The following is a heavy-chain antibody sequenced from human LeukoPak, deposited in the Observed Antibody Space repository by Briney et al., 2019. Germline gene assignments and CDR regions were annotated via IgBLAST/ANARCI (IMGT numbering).Heavy chain of an antibody. CDR1: GGSISSPY. D-gene: IGHD5-18*01. Sequence: SETLSLTCTVSGGSISSPYWTCIRQPAGKGLEWIGQIFASGSANYNPSLKSRVTMSVDTSKNQFSLKLSSVTAADTAVYYCAGGRVWLAFDSWGQGTLLTVSS. CDR3: AGGRVWLAFDS. CDR2: IFASGSA. J-gene: IGHJ4*02. V-gene: IGHV4-4*07.